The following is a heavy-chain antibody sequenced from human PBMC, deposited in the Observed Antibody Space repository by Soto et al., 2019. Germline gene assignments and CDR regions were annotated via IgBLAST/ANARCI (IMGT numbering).Heavy chain of an antibody. J-gene: IGHJ4*02. D-gene: IGHD3-22*01. CDR2: IYYSGST. V-gene: IGHV4-39*01. CDR1: GGSISGSSYY. Sequence: PSETLSLTCTVSGGSISGSSYYWGLIRQPPGKGLEWIGNIYYSGSTYYNPSLKSRVTISVDTSKNQFSLKLSSVTAADTAVYYCMLGSGWKDFDYWGQGTLVTVSS. CDR3: MLGSGWKDFDY.